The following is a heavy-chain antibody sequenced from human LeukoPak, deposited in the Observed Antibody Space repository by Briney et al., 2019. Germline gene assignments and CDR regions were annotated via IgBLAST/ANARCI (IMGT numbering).Heavy chain of an antibody. V-gene: IGHV3-7*01. D-gene: IGHD3-22*01. Sequence: GGSLRLSCAASGFTLSRFWMNWVRQAPGKGLEWVANIKQDGSDRKYVDSVKGRFTISRDNSKNLLYLQMNSLRAEDTAVYYCARARYYYDSSGYYYYFDYWGQGTLVTVSS. J-gene: IGHJ4*02. CDR3: ARARYYYDSSGYYYYFDY. CDR2: IKQDGSDR. CDR1: GFTLSRFW.